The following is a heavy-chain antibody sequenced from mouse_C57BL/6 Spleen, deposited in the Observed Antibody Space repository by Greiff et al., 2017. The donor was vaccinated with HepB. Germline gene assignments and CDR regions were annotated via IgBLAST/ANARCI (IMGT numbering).Heavy chain of an antibody. CDR2: IHPNSGST. Sequence: VQLQQPGAELVKPGASVKLSCKASGYTFTSYWMHWVKQRPGQGLEWIGMIHPNSGSTNYNEKFKSKATLTVDKSSSTAYMQLSSLTSEDSAVYYCASFDYYGSTLYFDVWGTGTTVTVSS. J-gene: IGHJ1*03. V-gene: IGHV1-64*01. D-gene: IGHD1-1*01. CDR3: ASFDYYGSTLYFDV. CDR1: GYTFTSYW.